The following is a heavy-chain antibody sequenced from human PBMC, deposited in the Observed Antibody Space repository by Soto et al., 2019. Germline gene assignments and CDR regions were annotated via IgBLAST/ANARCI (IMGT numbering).Heavy chain of an antibody. CDR3: ARGYFDSSVYYLDY. J-gene: IGHJ4*02. CDR2: IYPGDSDT. CDR1: GYSFTSYW. D-gene: IGHD3-22*01. Sequence: PGESLKFSCKGSGYSFTSYWIGWVRQMPGKGLEWMGIIYPGDSDTRYSPSFQAQVTISADNSISTASLHWSSLKPSDTAIYYCARGYFDSSVYYLDYWGQGTLVTVSS. V-gene: IGHV5-51*01.